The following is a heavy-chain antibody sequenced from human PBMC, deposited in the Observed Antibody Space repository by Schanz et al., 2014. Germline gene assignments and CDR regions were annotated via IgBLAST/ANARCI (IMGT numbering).Heavy chain of an antibody. V-gene: IGHV3-7*01. CDR1: GFTFSIYA. CDR3: LAPDYGMDV. CDR2: IKKDGSEK. J-gene: IGHJ6*02. Sequence: EVQLVESGGGLVQPGGSLRLSCSASGFTFSIYAMHWVRQAPGKGLEWVANIKKDGSEKYYVDSVKGRFTISRDNAKNSLCLQMNSLRPEDTAVYYCLAPDYGMDVWGQGTTVTVS.